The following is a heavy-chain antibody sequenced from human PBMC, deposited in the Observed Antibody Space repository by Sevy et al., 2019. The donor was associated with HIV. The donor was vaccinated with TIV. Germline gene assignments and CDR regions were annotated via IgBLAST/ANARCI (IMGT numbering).Heavy chain of an antibody. V-gene: IGHV3-33*01. J-gene: IGHJ4*02. Sequence: GGSLRLSCKASGFIFSRYGVHWVSQAPGKGLEWVASIFNDGKTKYYGDSVKGRFTISRDDSKNTLYLQMDSLRAEDTAVYYCARESGSDWYLDYWGQGTLVTVSS. CDR1: GFIFSRYG. CDR3: ARESGSDWYLDY. CDR2: IFNDGKTK. D-gene: IGHD2-21*02.